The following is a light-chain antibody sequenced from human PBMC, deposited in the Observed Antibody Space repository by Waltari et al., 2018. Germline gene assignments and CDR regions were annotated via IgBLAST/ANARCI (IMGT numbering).Light chain of an antibody. J-gene: IGLJ2*01. CDR2: EVT. CDR3: SSYADSNVL. V-gene: IGLV2-8*01. Sequence: QSALTQPPSASGSPGQSVTISCTGTSGDIGAYKSVSWYQQHPGRAPKLMIYEVTKRPSGVPDRFSGSRSGNTASLTVSGLQTEDEADYFCSSYADSNVLFGGGTKLTVL. CDR1: SGDIGAYKS.